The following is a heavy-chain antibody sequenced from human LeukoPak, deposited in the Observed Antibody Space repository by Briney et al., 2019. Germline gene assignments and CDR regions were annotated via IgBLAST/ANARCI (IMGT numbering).Heavy chain of an antibody. Sequence: ASVKVSCKASGYTFTSYGISWVRQAPGQGLEWMGWISAYNGNTNYAQKLQGRVTMTTDTSTSTAYMELRSLRSDDTAVYYCARVTGGSAFWGRHYYYYMDVWGKGTTVTVSS. CDR1: GYTFTSYG. CDR3: ARVTGGSAFWGRHYYYYMDV. V-gene: IGHV1-18*01. D-gene: IGHD1-26*01. J-gene: IGHJ6*03. CDR2: ISAYNGNT.